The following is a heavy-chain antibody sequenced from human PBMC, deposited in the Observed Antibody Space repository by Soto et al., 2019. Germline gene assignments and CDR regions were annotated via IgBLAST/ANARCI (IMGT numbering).Heavy chain of an antibody. Sequence: QITLKESGPTLVKPTQTLTLTCTFSGFSLTTSGRGVGWIRQPPGKALEWLALFFWGDDKRYSPSLKTRLTISKDTSKNQVVLTMTNMGPEDTATYYCAHRLDMMDAFDVWGQGTVVTVSS. CDR3: AHRLDMMDAFDV. D-gene: IGHD3-16*01. CDR1: GFSLTTSGRG. J-gene: IGHJ3*01. V-gene: IGHV2-5*02. CDR2: FFWGDDK.